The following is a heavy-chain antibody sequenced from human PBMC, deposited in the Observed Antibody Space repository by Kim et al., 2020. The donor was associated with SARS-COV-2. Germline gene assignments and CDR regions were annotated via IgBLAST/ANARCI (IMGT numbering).Heavy chain of an antibody. V-gene: IGHV4-39*01. D-gene: IGHD6-6*01. Sequence: NPSLKSRVTISVDTSKNQFSLKLSSVTAADTAVYYCARQCIAARPSWFDPWGQGTLVTVSS. J-gene: IGHJ5*02. CDR3: ARQCIAARPSWFDP.